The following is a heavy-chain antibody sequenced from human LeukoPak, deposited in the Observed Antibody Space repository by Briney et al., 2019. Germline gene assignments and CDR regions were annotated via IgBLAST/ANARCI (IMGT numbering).Heavy chain of an antibody. V-gene: IGHV4-61*02. CDR1: GGSIERSAFY. Sequence: PSETLSLTCTVSGGSIERSAFYWSWIRQPAGKGLEWIGRVYTSGSTNYNPSLKSRVTISVDTSKKQFSLKLSSVTAADTAVYYCAREKIGYYDGSGRGWFDPWGQGTLVTVSS. CDR3: AREKIGYYDGSGRGWFDP. D-gene: IGHD3-22*01. CDR2: VYTSGST. J-gene: IGHJ5*02.